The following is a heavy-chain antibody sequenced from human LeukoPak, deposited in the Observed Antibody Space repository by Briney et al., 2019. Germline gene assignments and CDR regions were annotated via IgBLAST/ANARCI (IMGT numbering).Heavy chain of an antibody. CDR3: ARVLLPWSGYLTAFDY. J-gene: IGHJ4*02. V-gene: IGHV1-2*06. CDR2: INPNSGGT. D-gene: IGHD3-3*01. Sequence: GASVKVSCKASGYTFTGYYMHWVRQAPGQGLGWMGRINPNSGGTNYAQKFQGRVTMTRDTSISTAYMELSRLRSDDTAVYYCARVLLPWSGYLTAFDYWGQGTLVTVSS. CDR1: GYTFTGYY.